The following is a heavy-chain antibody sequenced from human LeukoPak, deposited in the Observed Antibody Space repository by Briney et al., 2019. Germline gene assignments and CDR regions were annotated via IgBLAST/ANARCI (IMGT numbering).Heavy chain of an antibody. V-gene: IGHV3-30*04. Sequence: PGGSLRLSCAASGFSFSSYAMHWVRQAPGKGLEWVAVISYDGSNKYYADSVKGRFTISRDNSKNTLYLQMNSLRAEDTAVYYCARWRLNSSGYYYYFRLCWFDPWGQGTLVTVSS. D-gene: IGHD3-22*01. J-gene: IGHJ5*02. CDR2: ISYDGSNK. CDR3: ARWRLNSSGYYYYFRLCWFDP. CDR1: GFSFSSYA.